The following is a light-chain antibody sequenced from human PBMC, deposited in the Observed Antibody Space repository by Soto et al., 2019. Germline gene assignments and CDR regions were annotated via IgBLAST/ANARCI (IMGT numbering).Light chain of an antibody. CDR3: QQYGSSPST. CDR2: GAS. CDR1: QSVRSSY. Sequence: EIELTQSPGTLPLSPGERATLSCRASQSVRSSYLAWYQQKPGQAPRLLIYGASSRATGIPDRFSGSGSGTDFTLTISRLEPEDFAVYYCQQYGSSPSTFGQGTKLELK. J-gene: IGKJ2*02. V-gene: IGKV3-20*01.